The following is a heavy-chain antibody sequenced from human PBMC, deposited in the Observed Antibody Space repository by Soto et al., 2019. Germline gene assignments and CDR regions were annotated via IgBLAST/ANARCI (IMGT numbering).Heavy chain of an antibody. CDR3: ARENAGYCSGGSCYAHNWFDP. CDR2: IIPIFGTA. CDR1: GGTFSSYA. V-gene: IGHV1-69*13. D-gene: IGHD2-15*01. J-gene: IGHJ5*02. Sequence: SVKVSCTASGGTFSSYAISWVRLAPGQGLEWMGGIIPIFGTANYAQKFQGRVTITADESTSTAYMELSSLRSEDTAVYYCARENAGYCSGGSCYAHNWFDPWGQGTLVTVSS.